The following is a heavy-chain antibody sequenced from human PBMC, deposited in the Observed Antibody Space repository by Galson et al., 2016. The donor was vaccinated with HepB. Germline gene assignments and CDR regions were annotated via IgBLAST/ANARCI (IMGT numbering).Heavy chain of an antibody. CDR3: ARVRKVIVVGDAFDI. V-gene: IGHV1-3*01. Sequence: SVKVSCMASGYTFTSCAVHWVRQAPGQRLEWMGWINAGNGNTKYSQKFQGRVSITRDTSASTTYMGLSSLRSEDTAVYYCARVRKVIVVGDAFDIWGQGTMVTVSS. CDR1: GYTFTSCA. CDR2: INAGNGNT. D-gene: IGHD3-16*02. J-gene: IGHJ3*02.